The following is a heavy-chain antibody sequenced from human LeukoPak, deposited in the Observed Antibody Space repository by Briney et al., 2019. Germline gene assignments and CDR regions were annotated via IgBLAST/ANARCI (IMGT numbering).Heavy chain of an antibody. CDR2: INHSGST. CDR3: ARERGRPIFGVVKHWFDP. CDR1: GGSFSGYY. D-gene: IGHD3-3*01. Sequence: SETLSLTCAVYGGSFSGYYWSWIRQPPGKGLEWIGAINHSGSTNYNPSLKSRVTISLDTSKNLFSLKLSSVTAADTAVYYCARERGRPIFGVVKHWFDPWGQGNLVTVSS. V-gene: IGHV4-34*01. J-gene: IGHJ5*02.